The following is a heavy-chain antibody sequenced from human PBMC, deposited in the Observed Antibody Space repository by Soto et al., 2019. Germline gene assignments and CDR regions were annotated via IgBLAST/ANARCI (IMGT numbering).Heavy chain of an antibody. CDR1: GFTFSSYG. CDR2: ISYDGSNK. Sequence: GGSLRLSCAASGFTFSSYGMHWVRQAPGKGLEWVAVISYDGSNKYYADSVKGRFTISRDNSKNTLYLQMNSLRAEDTAVYYCAKDYYDSSGSAYWGQGTLVTV. D-gene: IGHD3-22*01. J-gene: IGHJ4*02. CDR3: AKDYYDSSGSAY. V-gene: IGHV3-30*18.